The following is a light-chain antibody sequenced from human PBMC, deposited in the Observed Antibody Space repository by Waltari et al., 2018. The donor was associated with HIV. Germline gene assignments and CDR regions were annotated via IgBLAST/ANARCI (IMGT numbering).Light chain of an antibody. CDR1: QSVSSY. Sequence: EIVLTQSPATLSLSPGERATLSCRASQSVSSYLAWYQQKPGQPPSLLIYDASNRATGIPVRFSGSGSGTDFTLTISSLEPEDFAVYYCQQRSNWLTVGGGTKVEIK. CDR2: DAS. CDR3: QQRSNWLT. V-gene: IGKV3-11*01. J-gene: IGKJ4*01.